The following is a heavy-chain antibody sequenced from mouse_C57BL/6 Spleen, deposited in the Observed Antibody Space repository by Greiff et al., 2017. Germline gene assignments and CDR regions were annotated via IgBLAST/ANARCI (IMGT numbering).Heavy chain of an antibody. CDR3: ARNEDYYDYGDAMDY. CDR2: IYPGDGDN. CDR1: GYAFSSYW. Sequence: VQLQQSGAELVKPGASVKISCKASGYAFSSYWMNWVKQRPGKGLEWIGQIYPGDGDNNYNGKFKGQATLPADKSTSTAYMQISSLNSEDSAVYFSARNEDYYDYGDAMDYWGQGTSVTVSS. J-gene: IGHJ4*01. D-gene: IGHD2-4*01. V-gene: IGHV1-80*01.